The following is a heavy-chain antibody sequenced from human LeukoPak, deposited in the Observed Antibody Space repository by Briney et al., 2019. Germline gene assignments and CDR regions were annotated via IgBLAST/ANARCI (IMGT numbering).Heavy chain of an antibody. CDR2: ISGSGGST. Sequence: PGGSLRLSCAASGFTFSSYAMSWVRQAPGKGLEWVSAISGSGGSTYHADSVKGRFTISRDNSKNTLYLQMNSLRAEDTAVYYCATFRIAARPYFDYWGQGTLVTVSS. CDR3: ATFRIAARPYFDY. D-gene: IGHD6-6*01. V-gene: IGHV3-23*01. CDR1: GFTFSSYA. J-gene: IGHJ4*02.